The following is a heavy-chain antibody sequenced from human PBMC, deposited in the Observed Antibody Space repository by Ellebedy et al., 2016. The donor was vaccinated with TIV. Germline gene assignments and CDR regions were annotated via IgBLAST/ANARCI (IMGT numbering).Heavy chain of an antibody. CDR3: VSGPACRDPVYY. V-gene: IGHV3-30*02. D-gene: IGHD3-10*01. CDR1: GFTFSDYG. J-gene: IGHJ4*02. Sequence: GESLKISCAASGFTFSDYGMHWVRQAPGKGLEWVAFMRYDGSNKYYADSVKGRFTISRDNSKNTLYLRMNSLRVEDTGVYYCVSGPACRDPVYYWGQGTLVTVSS. CDR2: MRYDGSNK.